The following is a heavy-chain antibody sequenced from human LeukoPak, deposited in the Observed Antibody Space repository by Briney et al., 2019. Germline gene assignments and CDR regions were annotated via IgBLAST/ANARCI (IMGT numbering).Heavy chain of an antibody. D-gene: IGHD1-14*01. Sequence: SETLSLTCTVSGGSISSYYWSWIRQPAGKGLEWIGRIYTSGSTNYNPSLKSRVTMSADTSKNQFSLKLSSVTAADTAVYYCARDAYPGFSYYYYYMDVWGKGTTVTVSS. V-gene: IGHV4-4*07. J-gene: IGHJ6*03. CDR2: IYTSGST. CDR3: ARDAYPGFSYYYYYMDV. CDR1: GGSISSYY.